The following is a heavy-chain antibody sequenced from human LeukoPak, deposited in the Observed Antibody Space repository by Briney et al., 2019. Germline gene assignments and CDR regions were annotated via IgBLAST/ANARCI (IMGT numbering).Heavy chain of an antibody. CDR1: GDSITSYY. D-gene: IGHD2/OR15-2a*01. V-gene: IGHV4-59*08. CDR3: ARISSGNPSFQH. CDR2: IYYSGST. J-gene: IGHJ1*01. Sequence: SETLSLTCTVSGDSITSYYWNWIRQPPGTGLEWIGYIYYSGSTNYNPSLKSRVTISVDTSKNQFSLNLSSVTAADTAVYYCARISSGNPSFQHWGQGTLVTVSS.